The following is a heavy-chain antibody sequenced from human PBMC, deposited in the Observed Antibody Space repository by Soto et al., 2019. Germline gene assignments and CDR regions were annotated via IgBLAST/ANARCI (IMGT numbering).Heavy chain of an antibody. V-gene: IGHV4-59*08. CDR2: ICYSGTT. D-gene: IGHD2-15*01. Sequence: QVQLQESGPGLVKPSETLSLTCTVSGGSISGYYWSWIRQPPGKGLEWIGYICYSGTTNYNPSLKSRVTISVDTSKNQFSLKLSSVTAADTAVYYCARHGNCTGGSCYSFIWFDPWGQGTLVTVSS. CDR1: GGSISGYY. CDR3: ARHGNCTGGSCYSFIWFDP. J-gene: IGHJ5*02.